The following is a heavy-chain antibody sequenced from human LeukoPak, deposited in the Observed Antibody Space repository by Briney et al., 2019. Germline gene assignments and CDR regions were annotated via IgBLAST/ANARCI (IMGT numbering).Heavy chain of an antibody. Sequence: ASVKVSCKASGYTFTSYGISWVRQAPGQGLEWMGWISAYNGNTNYAQKLQGRVTMTTDTSTSTAYMELRSLRSDDTAVYYCAGDRTSQGYYDILTGLNWFDPWGRGTLVTVSS. D-gene: IGHD3-9*01. CDR1: GYTFTSYG. J-gene: IGHJ5*02. CDR3: AGDRTSQGYYDILTGLNWFDP. CDR2: ISAYNGNT. V-gene: IGHV1-18*04.